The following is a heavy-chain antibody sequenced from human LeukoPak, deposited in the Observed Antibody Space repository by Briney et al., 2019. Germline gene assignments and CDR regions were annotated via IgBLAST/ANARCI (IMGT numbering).Heavy chain of an antibody. Sequence: SETLSLTCTVSGVSISSYYWSWIRQPPGKGLEWIGYIYYSGSTNYNPSLKSRVTISVDTSKNQFSLKLSSVTAADTAVYYCARVRGDGSYWFGAFDIWGQGTMVTVSS. CDR1: GVSISSYY. CDR2: IYYSGST. J-gene: IGHJ3*02. V-gene: IGHV4-59*12. CDR3: ARVRGDGSYWFGAFDI. D-gene: IGHD1-26*01.